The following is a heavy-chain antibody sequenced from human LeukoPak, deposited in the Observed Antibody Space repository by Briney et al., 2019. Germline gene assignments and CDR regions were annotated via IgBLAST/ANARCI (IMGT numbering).Heavy chain of an antibody. CDR2: IYSGGST. Sequence: GGSLRLSCAASGFTVSSKYMSWVRQAPGKGLEWVSVIYSGGSTYYADSVKGRFTISRDNSKNTLYLQMNSLRAEDTAVYYCARGISDNDLFDCWGQGTLVTVSS. D-gene: IGHD1-1*01. CDR1: GFTVSSKY. J-gene: IGHJ4*02. CDR3: ARGISDNDLFDC. V-gene: IGHV3-53*01.